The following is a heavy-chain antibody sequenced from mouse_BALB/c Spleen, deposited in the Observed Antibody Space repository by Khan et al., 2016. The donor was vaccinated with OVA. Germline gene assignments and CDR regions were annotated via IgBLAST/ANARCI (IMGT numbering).Heavy chain of an antibody. Sequence: QIQLVQSGPELKKPGESVKISCKASGYTFTNYGMNWVKQAPGKGLKWMGWINTYTGEPTYADDFKGRFAFSLETSASTAYLQFNNLKNEDTATYFCERYGSRKYAREGWGQGNAVTVSS. CDR2: INTYTGEP. CDR3: ERYGSRKYAREG. D-gene: IGHD1-1*01. V-gene: IGHV9-3-1*01. CDR1: GYTFTNYG. J-gene: IGHJ4*01.